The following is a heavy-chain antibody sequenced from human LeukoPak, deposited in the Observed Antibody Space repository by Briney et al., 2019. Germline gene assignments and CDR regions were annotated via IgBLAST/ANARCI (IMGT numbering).Heavy chain of an antibody. CDR1: GYTFTSYA. CDR3: ARRGLGGDY. D-gene: IGHD3-10*01. V-gene: IGHV1-3*01. Sequence: ASVKVSCKASGYTFTSYAMHWVRQAPGQRLEWMGWINAGNGNTNYAQNLQGRVTMTTDTSTSTAYMELRSLRSDDTAVYYCARRGLGGDYWGQGTLVTVSS. J-gene: IGHJ4*02. CDR2: INAGNGNT.